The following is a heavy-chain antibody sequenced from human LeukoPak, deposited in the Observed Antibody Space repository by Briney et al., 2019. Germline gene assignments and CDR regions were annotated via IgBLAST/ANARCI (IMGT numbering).Heavy chain of an antibody. Sequence: GGSLRLSCAASGYTITAYAMSGVRQSPGKGLEWVSGIGITSEYIHYADSVKGRFTIYRDNSKNTVYLEMSSLRAEDAAVYYCAKDPNGDYVGAFDTWGQGTMVIVSS. CDR3: AKDPNGDYVGAFDT. J-gene: IGHJ3*02. CDR1: GYTITAYA. D-gene: IGHD4-17*01. V-gene: IGHV3-23*01. CDR2: IGITSEYI.